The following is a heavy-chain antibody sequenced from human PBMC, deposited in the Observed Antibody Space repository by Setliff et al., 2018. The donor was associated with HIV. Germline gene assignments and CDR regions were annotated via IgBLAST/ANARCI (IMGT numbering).Heavy chain of an antibody. CDR2: ISYNGDP. J-gene: IGHJ5*02. V-gene: IGHV4-39*01. CDR1: GGSINSGRYY. Sequence: SETLSLTCVVSGGSINSGRYYWAWIRQSPGKGLEWIGSISYNGDPYYNSSLQSRVTISVDTSKNQFSLKVNSVTAADTAVYYCARHPPNLDWLDPWGQGTLVTVSS. CDR3: ARHPPNLDWLDP.